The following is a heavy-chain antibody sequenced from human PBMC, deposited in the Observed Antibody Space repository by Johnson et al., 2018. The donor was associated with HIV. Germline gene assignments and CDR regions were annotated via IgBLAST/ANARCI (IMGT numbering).Heavy chain of an antibody. CDR1: GLTFSSYA. D-gene: IGHD5-18*01. CDR3: AKDLTWMHLWPHAFDI. V-gene: IGHV3-30*04. CDR2: ISYDGSNK. Sequence: QVQLVESGGGVVQPGGSLRLSCAASGLTFSSYAMHWVRQAPGKGLEWVAVISYDGSNKYYVDSAKGRFTISRDNSKNTLYLQMNSLRAEDTAVYYCAKDLTWMHLWPHAFDIWGQGTMVTVSS. J-gene: IGHJ3*02.